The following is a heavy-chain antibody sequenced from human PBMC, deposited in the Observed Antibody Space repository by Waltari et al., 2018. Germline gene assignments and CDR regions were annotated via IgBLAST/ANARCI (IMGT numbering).Heavy chain of an antibody. D-gene: IGHD5-18*01. V-gene: IGHV3-53*01. Sequence: EVQLVESGGTLIQPGGSLRLSCAIPGVRVSTNFFTWVRQAPGKGLECVSVIHIGGATDYADSVRGRFTISRDSSKNTLYLQMNSLRVDDTAIYYCARQLGYTYALGSWGQGTLVTVSS. CDR3: ARQLGYTYALGS. CDR2: IHIGGAT. J-gene: IGHJ5*02. CDR1: GVRVSTNF.